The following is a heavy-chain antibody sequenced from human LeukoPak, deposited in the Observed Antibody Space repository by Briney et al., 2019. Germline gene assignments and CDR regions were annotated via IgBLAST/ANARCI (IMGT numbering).Heavy chain of an antibody. CDR1: GFSFINAW. J-gene: IGHJ4*02. V-gene: IGHV3-7*04. CDR2: IKQDGSDK. CDR3: ARDPYDSSWGLCYFDY. D-gene: IGHD3-22*01. Sequence: GGSLRLSCAASGFSFINAWMSWVRQAPGKGLEWVANIKQDGSDKYYVDSVKGRFTISRDNAKNSLYLQMNSLRAEDTAVYYCARDPYDSSWGLCYFDYWGQGNLVTVSS.